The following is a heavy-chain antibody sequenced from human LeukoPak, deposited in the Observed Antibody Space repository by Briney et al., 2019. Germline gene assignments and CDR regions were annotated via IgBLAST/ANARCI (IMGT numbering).Heavy chain of an antibody. V-gene: IGHV3-23*01. CDR2: ISGSGGST. CDR3: AEMSRVSAWGSPFDY. D-gene: IGHD3-16*01. Sequence: HPGGSLRLSCAASGFTFSSYAMSWVRQAPGKGLEWVSAISGSGGSTYYADSVKGRFTISRDNSKNTLYLQMNSLRAEDTAVYYCAEMSRVSAWGSPFDYWGQGTLVTVSS. CDR1: GFTFSSYA. J-gene: IGHJ4*02.